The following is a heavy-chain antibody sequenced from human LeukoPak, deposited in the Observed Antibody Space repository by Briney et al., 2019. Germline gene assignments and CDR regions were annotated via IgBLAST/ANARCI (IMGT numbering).Heavy chain of an antibody. D-gene: IGHD6-19*01. Sequence: GGSLRLSCAASGFTFGSYGMHWVRQAPGKGLEWVAVIWYDGSNKYYADSVKGRFTISRDNSKNTLYLQMNSLRAEDTAVYYCAKDSSGWYYFDYWGQGTLVTVSS. CDR1: GFTFGSYG. V-gene: IGHV3-33*06. CDR2: IWYDGSNK. J-gene: IGHJ4*02. CDR3: AKDSSGWYYFDY.